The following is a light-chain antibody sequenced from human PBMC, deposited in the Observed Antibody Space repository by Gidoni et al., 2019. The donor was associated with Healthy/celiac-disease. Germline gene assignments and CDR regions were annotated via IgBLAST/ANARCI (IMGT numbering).Light chain of an antibody. CDR3: QKYNSAYT. CDR2: AAS. V-gene: IGKV1-27*01. J-gene: IGKJ2*01. Sequence: DIQMTQSPSSLSASLGDRVPITCRAIQGISNYLACYQQKPGKVPKILIYAASTLQSGVPSRLSGSGSWTDFTLTISSLQPEDVATYYCQKYNSAYTFXQXIKLEIK. CDR1: QGISNY.